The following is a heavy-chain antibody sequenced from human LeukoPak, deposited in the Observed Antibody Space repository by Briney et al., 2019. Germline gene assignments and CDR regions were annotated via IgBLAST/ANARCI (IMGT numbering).Heavy chain of an antibody. V-gene: IGHV4-59*08. CDR1: GGSISSYY. CDR3: ARSAGEAFDI. Sequence: SETLSLTCTVPGGSISSYYWSWIRQPPGKGLEWIGYIYYSGSTNYNPSLKSRVTISVDTSKNQFSLKLSSVTAADTAVYYCARSAGEAFDIWGQGTMVTVSS. J-gene: IGHJ3*02. CDR2: IYYSGST.